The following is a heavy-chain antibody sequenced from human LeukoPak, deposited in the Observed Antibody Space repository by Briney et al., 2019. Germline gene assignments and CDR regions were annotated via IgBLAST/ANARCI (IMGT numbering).Heavy chain of an antibody. V-gene: IGHV3-48*03. Sequence: GGSLRLSCAASGFTFSSYEMNWVRQAPGKGLEWVSYISRSGSTIYYADSVKGRFTISRDNAKNSLYLQMNSLRAEDTALYYCAKGGCSSTTCYLANPWGQGTLVTVSS. J-gene: IGHJ5*02. CDR3: AKGGCSSTTCYLANP. D-gene: IGHD2-2*01. CDR1: GFTFSSYE. CDR2: ISRSGSTI.